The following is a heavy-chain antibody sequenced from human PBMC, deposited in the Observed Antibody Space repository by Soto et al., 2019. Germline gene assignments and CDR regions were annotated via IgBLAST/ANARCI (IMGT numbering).Heavy chain of an antibody. D-gene: IGHD3-22*01. Sequence: QVQLVQSGAEVKKRGSSVKVSCKASGGTFSSYAISWVRQAPGQGLEWMGGIIPIFGTANYAQKFQGRVTITADESTSTAYMDLSSLRSEDTAVYYCAREARHYYDSSGIDYWGQGTLVTVSS. V-gene: IGHV1-69*01. CDR1: GGTFSSYA. CDR2: IIPIFGTA. J-gene: IGHJ4*02. CDR3: AREARHYYDSSGIDY.